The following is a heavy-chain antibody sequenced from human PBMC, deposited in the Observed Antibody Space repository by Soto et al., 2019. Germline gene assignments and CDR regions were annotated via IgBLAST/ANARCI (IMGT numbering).Heavy chain of an antibody. CDR1: VFTFSSYA. Sequence: VGSLRLSCASSVFTFSSYAMSCVRQSPGKWLEWVSAISGSGGSTYYADSVKGRFTISRDNSKNTLYLQMNSLRAEDTAVYYCAKPRKKHSHGKGYYFEYWGQATLVIVS. CDR3: AKPRKKHSHGKGYYFEY. J-gene: IGHJ4*02. D-gene: IGHD5-18*01. CDR2: ISGSGGST. V-gene: IGHV3-23*01.